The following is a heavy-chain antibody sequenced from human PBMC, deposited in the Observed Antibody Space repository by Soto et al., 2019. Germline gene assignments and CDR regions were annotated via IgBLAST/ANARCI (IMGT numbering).Heavy chain of an antibody. CDR2: ISYDGSNK. Sequence: QVQLVESGGGVVQPGRSLRLSCTASGFTFSSYAMHWVRQAPGKGLEWVAVISYDGSNKYYADSVKGRFTISRDNSKNTLYLQMNSLRAEDTAVYYCARDDSSYYESSGYYFAPGYWGQGTLVTVSS. V-gene: IGHV3-30-3*01. D-gene: IGHD3-22*01. J-gene: IGHJ4*02. CDR1: GFTFSSYA. CDR3: ARDDSSYYESSGYYFAPGY.